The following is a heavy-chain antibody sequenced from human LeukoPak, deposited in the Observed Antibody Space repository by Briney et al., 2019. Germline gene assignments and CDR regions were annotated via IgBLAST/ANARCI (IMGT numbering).Heavy chain of an antibody. CDR1: GYTFTSYD. CDR2: MNPNSGNT. Sequence: ASVKVSCKASGYTFTSYDINWVRQAPGQGLEWMGWMNPNSGNTGYAQKFQGRVTMTRNTSISTAYMELSRLRSEDTAVYYCARASAGCSGGSCYTVYYYMDVWGKGTTVTISS. J-gene: IGHJ6*03. D-gene: IGHD2-15*01. V-gene: IGHV1-8*01. CDR3: ARASAGCSGGSCYTVYYYMDV.